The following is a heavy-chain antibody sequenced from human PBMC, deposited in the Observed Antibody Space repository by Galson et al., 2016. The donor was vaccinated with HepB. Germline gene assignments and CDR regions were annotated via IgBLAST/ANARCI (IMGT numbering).Heavy chain of an antibody. Sequence: SETLSLTCSVSGGSISSPLYYWGWIRQSPGKGLEWIANILHRGSTYYNPSLKSRVTISVDTSKNQFSLKLNSLTAADTSVYFCAGLRTSAYYFDHWGQGALVTVSS. D-gene: IGHD3-22*01. CDR3: AGLRTSAYYFDH. CDR1: GGSISSPLYY. CDR2: ILHRGST. V-gene: IGHV4-39*01. J-gene: IGHJ4*02.